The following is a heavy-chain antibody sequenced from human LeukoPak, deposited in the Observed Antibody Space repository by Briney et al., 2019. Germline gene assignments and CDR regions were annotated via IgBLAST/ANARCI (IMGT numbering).Heavy chain of an antibody. V-gene: IGHV4-59*08. Sequence: SETLSLTCSVSVGSISRYHWRWIRQPPGRGLEWIGYSYYSGSTKYNPTLKSGVTISVDTSKNQFSMKLSSVTAADTDVYYCARHQGVHAFDIWGQGTMVTVSS. CDR1: VGSISRYH. CDR3: ARHQGVHAFDI. D-gene: IGHD3-10*01. CDR2: SYYSGST. J-gene: IGHJ3*02.